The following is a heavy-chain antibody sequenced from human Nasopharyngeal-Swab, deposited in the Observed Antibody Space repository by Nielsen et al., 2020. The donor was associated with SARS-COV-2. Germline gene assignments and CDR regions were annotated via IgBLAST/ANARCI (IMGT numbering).Heavy chain of an antibody. J-gene: IGHJ5*02. CDR1: GFTFSSYS. CDR2: ISSSSSYI. V-gene: IGHV3-21*04. Sequence: GESLKISCAASGFTFSSYSMNWVRQAPGKGLEWVSSISSSSSYIYYADSVKGRFTISRDNSKNTLYLQMNSLRAEDTAVYYCAKDRGRIFGVVITTNWFDPWGQGTLVTVSS. CDR3: AKDRGRIFGVVITTNWFDP. D-gene: IGHD3-3*01.